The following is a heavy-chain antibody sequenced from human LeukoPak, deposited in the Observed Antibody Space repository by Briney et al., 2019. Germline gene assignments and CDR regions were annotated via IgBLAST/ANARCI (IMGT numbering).Heavy chain of an antibody. Sequence: GGSLTLSCAASGIILSSYWMSWVRQAPGKGLEWVAFVRFDTSQIYYADSVKGRFTISRDNSKSTLYLQMDSLRAEDTAVYYCAKDTLRSAEGYFWGQGILVTVSS. CDR2: VRFDTSQI. CDR1: GIILSSYW. V-gene: IGHV3-30*02. D-gene: IGHD3-22*01. CDR3: AKDTLRSAEGYF. J-gene: IGHJ4*02.